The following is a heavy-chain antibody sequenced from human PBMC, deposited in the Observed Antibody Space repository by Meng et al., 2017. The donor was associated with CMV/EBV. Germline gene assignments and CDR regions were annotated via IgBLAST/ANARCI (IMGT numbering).Heavy chain of an antibody. D-gene: IGHD1-7*01. V-gene: IGHV1-18*01. J-gene: IGHJ4*02. CDR1: GYTFTSYG. CDR3: ARDRNWNYYEISANLDY. CDR2: ISAYNGNT. Sequence: ASVKVSCKASGYTFTSYGISWVRQAPGQGLEWMGRISAYNGNTNYAQKLQGRVTMTTDTSTSTAYMELRSLRSDDTAVYYCARDRNWNYYEISANLDYWGQGTLVTVSS.